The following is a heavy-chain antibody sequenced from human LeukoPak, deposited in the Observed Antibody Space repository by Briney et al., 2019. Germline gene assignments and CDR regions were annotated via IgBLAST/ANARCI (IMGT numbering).Heavy chain of an antibody. CDR2: INPNSGET. D-gene: IGHD4-23*01. Sequence: ASVKVYCKASGYTFTSYDINWVRQAPGQGLEWVGWINPNSGETKFAPKFQGRVTMTRDTSLSTAFMDLGGLRSDDTAVYYCARVLFNSGYDSWGQGSLVTVSS. CDR3: ARVLFNSGYDS. V-gene: IGHV1-2*02. J-gene: IGHJ5*01. CDR1: GYTFTSYD.